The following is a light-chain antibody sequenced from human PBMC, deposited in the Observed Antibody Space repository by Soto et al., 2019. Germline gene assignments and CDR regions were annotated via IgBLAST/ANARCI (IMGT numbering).Light chain of an antibody. CDR2: EVT. Sequence: QSVLTQPASVSGSPGQSITISCTGTSSDVGGYNYVSWYQQHPGKAPKLVIYEVTKRPSGVSNRLSGSKSGNTASLTISGLQAEDETDYYCSSYTSTNHVVFGGGTKVTVL. CDR1: SSDVGGYNY. J-gene: IGLJ2*01. V-gene: IGLV2-14*01. CDR3: SSYTSTNHVV.